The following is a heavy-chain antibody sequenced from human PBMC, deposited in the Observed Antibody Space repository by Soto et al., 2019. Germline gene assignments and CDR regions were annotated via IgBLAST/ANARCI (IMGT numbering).Heavy chain of an antibody. CDR1: GFTFSGSA. CDR3: ARGVYDFWSGHPKGLDY. J-gene: IGHJ4*02. Sequence: GGSVRLSXAASGFTFSGSAMHWVRQASGKGLEWVGRIRSEANSYATAYAVSVKGKFTISRDDSRNTAYLQMNSLKTEDTAVYYCARGVYDFWSGHPKGLDYWGQGTVVTVSS. V-gene: IGHV3-73*01. D-gene: IGHD3-3*01. CDR2: IRSEANSYAT.